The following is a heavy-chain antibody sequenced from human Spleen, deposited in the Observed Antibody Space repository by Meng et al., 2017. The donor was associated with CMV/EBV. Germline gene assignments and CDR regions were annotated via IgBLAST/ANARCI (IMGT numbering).Heavy chain of an antibody. CDR3: ARDNLDYYENSGPLFT. CDR2: ISGYNGKT. Sequence: ASVKVSCKASGYTFTSYGISWVRQAPGQGLGWMGWISGYNGKTNYAQKFQGRVTMTTDTSTSTAYMELRSLRSDDTAVYYCARDNLDYYENSGPLFTRGQGTLVTVSS. V-gene: IGHV1-18*01. CDR1: GYTFTSYG. D-gene: IGHD3-22*01. J-gene: IGHJ4*02.